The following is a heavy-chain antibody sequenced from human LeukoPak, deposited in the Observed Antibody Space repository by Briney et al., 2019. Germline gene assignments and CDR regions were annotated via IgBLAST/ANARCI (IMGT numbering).Heavy chain of an antibody. CDR3: ARDYYYDSSGYYSHFDY. CDR1: GYTFTGYY. Sequence: GASVKVSCKASGYTFTGYYMHWVRQAPGQGLEWMGWINPNSGGTNYAQKFQGRVTITRDTSASTAYMELSSLRSEDTAVYYCARDYYYDSSGYYSHFDYWGQGTLVTVSS. D-gene: IGHD3-22*01. J-gene: IGHJ4*02. V-gene: IGHV1-2*02. CDR2: INPNSGGT.